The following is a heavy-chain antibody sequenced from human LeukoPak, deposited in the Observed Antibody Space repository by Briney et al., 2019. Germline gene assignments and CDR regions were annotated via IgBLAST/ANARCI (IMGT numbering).Heavy chain of an antibody. CDR1: GGSLSSSSYC. CDR3: ARGWWDYYDSSFDY. Sequence: SETLSLTCTVYGGSLSSSSYCWGWIRQPPGKGLEWIGSIYYSRSTYYNPSLKSRVTISVDTSKNQFSLKLSSVTAADTAVYYCARGWWDYYDSSFDYWGQGTLVTVSS. CDR2: IYYSRST. J-gene: IGHJ4*02. V-gene: IGHV4-39*01. D-gene: IGHD3-22*01.